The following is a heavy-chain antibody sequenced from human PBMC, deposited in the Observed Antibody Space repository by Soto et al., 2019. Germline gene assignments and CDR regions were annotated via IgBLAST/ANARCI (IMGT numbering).Heavy chain of an antibody. Sequence: ASVKVSCKTSGYTFTGYYIHWIRQSPGQGLEWMGWINPNSGDSNYSQEFQGRVTMTSDTSITTAYMQLTRLRSDDTAVYYCARREQWLENFDFWGQGTLVTVSS. CDR3: ARREQWLENFDF. D-gene: IGHD6-19*01. J-gene: IGHJ4*02. CDR1: GYTFTGYY. CDR2: INPNSGDS. V-gene: IGHV1-2*02.